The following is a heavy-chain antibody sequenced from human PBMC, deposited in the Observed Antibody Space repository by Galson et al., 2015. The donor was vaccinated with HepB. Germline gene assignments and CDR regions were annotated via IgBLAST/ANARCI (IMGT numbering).Heavy chain of an antibody. V-gene: IGHV3-23*01. CDR2: ISGSGGST. CDR1: GFTFSSYA. D-gene: IGHD6-19*01. Sequence: SLRLSCAASGFTFSSYAMSWVRQAPGKGLEWVSAISGSGGSTYYADSVKGRFTISRDNSKNTLYLQMNSLRAEDTAVYYCAAAYSSGWYFGYWGQGTLVTVSS. CDR3: AAAYSSGWYFGY. J-gene: IGHJ4*02.